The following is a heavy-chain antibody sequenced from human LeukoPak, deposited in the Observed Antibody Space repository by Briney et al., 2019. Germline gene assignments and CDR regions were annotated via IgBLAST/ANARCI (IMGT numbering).Heavy chain of an antibody. CDR1: GYTFTSFG. D-gene: IGHD6-13*01. CDR3: ARSSSSSWHFDY. J-gene: IGHJ4*02. CDR2: INPNGGGT. Sequence: GASVKVSCKASGYTFTSFGITWVRQAPGQGLEWMGWINPNGGGTNYAQKFQGRVTMTRDTSISTAYMELSRLRSDDTAVYYCARSSSSSWHFDYWGQGTLVTVSS. V-gene: IGHV1-2*02.